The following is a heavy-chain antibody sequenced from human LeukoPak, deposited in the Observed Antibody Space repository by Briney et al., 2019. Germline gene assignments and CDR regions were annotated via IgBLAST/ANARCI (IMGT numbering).Heavy chain of an antibody. J-gene: IGHJ5*02. V-gene: IGHV1-46*01. CDR2: INPSGGST. CDR1: GYTFTSYG. D-gene: IGHD3-16*02. CDR3: ARDRRGLRLGELSS. Sequence: ASVKVSCKASGYTFTSYGISWVRQAPGQGLEWMGIINPSGGSTSYAQKFQGRVTMTRDTSTSTVYMELSSLRSEDTAVYYCARDRRGLRLGELSSWGQGTLVTVSS.